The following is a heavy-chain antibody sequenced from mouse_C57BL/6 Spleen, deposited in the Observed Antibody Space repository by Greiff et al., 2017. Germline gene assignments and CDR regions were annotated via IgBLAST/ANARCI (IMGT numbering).Heavy chain of an antibody. J-gene: IGHJ3*01. CDR1: GFSFTTYA. Sequence: EVQRVESGGGLVQPKASLKLSCAASGFSFTTYAMNWVRQAPGKGLEWVARISSKSNNNATYYADSVKDRFTISRDDSESMLYLRMNNLKTEDTAMYYCVRQWGNYVFAYWGQGTLVTVSA. CDR2: ISSKSNNNAT. D-gene: IGHD2-1*01. CDR3: VRQWGNYVFAY. V-gene: IGHV10-1*01.